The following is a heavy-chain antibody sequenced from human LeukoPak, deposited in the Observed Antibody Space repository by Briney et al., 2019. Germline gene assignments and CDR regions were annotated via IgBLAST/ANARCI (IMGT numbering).Heavy chain of an antibody. CDR2: FYPEDGET. D-gene: IGHD3-16*02. CDR3: ATVLYVWGSYRSNWFDP. CDR1: GYTLTELS. J-gene: IGHJ5*02. Sequence: ASVTVSCKVSGYTLTELSMHWVRQAPGKGLERMGGFYPEDGETIYAQKFQGRVTMTEDTSTDTAYMELSSLRSEDTAVYYCATVLYVWGSYRSNWFDPWGQGTLVTVSS. V-gene: IGHV1-24*01.